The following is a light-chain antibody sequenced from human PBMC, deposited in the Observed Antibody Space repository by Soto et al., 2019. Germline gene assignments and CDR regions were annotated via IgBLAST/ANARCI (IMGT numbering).Light chain of an antibody. J-gene: IGLJ1*01. CDR2: DVS. CDR1: SSDVGGYNY. V-gene: IGLV2-14*01. CDR3: SSYTISSSPYG. Sequence: QSVLTQPASVSGSPGQSITISCTGTSSDVGGYNYVSWYQQHPGKAPKLMIYDVSNRPSGVSNRFSGSKSGNTASLTISGLQAEDVSDYYCSSYTISSSPYGCGTGTNVTGL.